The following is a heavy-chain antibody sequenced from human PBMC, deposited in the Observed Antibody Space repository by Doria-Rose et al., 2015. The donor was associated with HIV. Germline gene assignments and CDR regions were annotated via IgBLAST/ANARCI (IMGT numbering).Heavy chain of an antibody. V-gene: IGHV2-26*01. Sequence: QVTLKESGPVLVKPTETLTLTCTVSGVSLSSPGMGVSWIRQPPGKALEWLANIFSDDESSYKTSLKSRLTISRGTRKSQVVLTMTDMDPVDTATYYCARIKSSRWYHKYYFDFWGQGTLVIVSA. D-gene: IGHD6-13*01. CDR3: ARIKSSRWYHKYYFDF. J-gene: IGHJ4*02. CDR1: GVSLSSPGMG. CDR2: IFSDDES.